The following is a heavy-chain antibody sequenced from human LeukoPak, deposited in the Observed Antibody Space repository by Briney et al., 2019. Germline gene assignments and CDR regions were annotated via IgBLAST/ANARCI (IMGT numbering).Heavy chain of an antibody. D-gene: IGHD5-18*01. CDR3: AREMRGYNYGTPRDAFDI. CDR1: GFTFSAYA. J-gene: IGHJ3*02. V-gene: IGHV3-48*04. CDR2: ITTGGSSI. Sequence: QSGGSLRLSCAASGFTFSAYAMAWVRQAPGKGLECVSHITTGGSSIFYADSVKGRFTISRDNAKNSLYLQMNSLRAEDTAVYYCAREMRGYNYGTPRDAFDIWGQGTMVTVSS.